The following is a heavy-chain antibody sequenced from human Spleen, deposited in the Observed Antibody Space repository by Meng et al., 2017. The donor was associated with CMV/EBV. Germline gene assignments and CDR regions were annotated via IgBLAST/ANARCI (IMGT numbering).Heavy chain of an antibody. D-gene: IGHD2-2*01. Sequence: GGSLRLSCAAPGFTFSVYSMNWVRQAPGKGLEWVSSISSSSSFIYYGDSMKGRLTISRDNAENSLYLQMNGLRAEDTAVYYCARESSSSHALDVWGQGTTVTVSS. V-gene: IGHV3-21*06. CDR2: ISSSSSFI. CDR3: ARESSSSHALDV. J-gene: IGHJ6*02. CDR1: GFTFSVYS.